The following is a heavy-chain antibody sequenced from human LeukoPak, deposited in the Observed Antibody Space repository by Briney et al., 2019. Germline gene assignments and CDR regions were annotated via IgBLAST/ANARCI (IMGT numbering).Heavy chain of an antibody. V-gene: IGHV4-59*01. D-gene: IGHD3-9*01. Sequence: SETLSLTCSVSGGSISIYYWAWIRQIPGKGLEWIGYIYYTGTTNYNPLFESRATISVDTSKNQFSLKLTSVTAADTAIYFCARGEDFERYYLAYWGQGTLVTVSS. J-gene: IGHJ4*02. CDR1: GGSISIYY. CDR2: IYYTGTT. CDR3: ARGEDFERYYLAY.